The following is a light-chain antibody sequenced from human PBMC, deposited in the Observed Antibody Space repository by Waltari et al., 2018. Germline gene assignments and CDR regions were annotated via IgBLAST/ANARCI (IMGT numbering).Light chain of an antibody. J-gene: IGLJ1*01. CDR1: SSRIWSVYA. V-gene: IGLV1-40*01. CDR2: GNT. CDR3: QSHDSILSDYV. Sequence: QSVLTQPPSVSGAPGQRVTISCPGSSSRIWSVYAVQWFQQLPGTAPKPLIYGNTNRPSGVPDRFSASKSGTSASLAITGLQAEDEANYSCQSHDSILSDYVFGTGTKVTVL.